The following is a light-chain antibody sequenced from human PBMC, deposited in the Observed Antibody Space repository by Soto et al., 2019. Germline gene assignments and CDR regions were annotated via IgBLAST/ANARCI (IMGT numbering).Light chain of an antibody. J-gene: IGKJ5*01. CDR2: DAS. CDR1: QDISNY. Sequence: DIQMTQSPSSLSASVGDRVTITCQASQDISNYLNWYQQKPGKAPKLLIYDASNLETGVPSRFSGSGSGTDFTFTISSLQPEDIATYYCQLYDNLLSITFGQGTRLEIK. V-gene: IGKV1-33*01. CDR3: QLYDNLLSIT.